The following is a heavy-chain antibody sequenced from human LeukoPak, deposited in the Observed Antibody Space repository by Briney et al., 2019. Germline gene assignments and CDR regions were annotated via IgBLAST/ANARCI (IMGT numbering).Heavy chain of an antibody. V-gene: IGHV3-43*01. CDR1: GFTFDDYT. CDR2: ISWDGGST. D-gene: IGHD3-22*01. J-gene: IGHJ4*02. CDR3: AKDKYYDSSGTFDY. Sequence: GGSLRLSCAASGFTFDDYTMHWVRQAPGKGLEWVSLISWDGGSTYYADSVKGRFTISRDNSKNSLYLQMNSLRTEDTALYYCAKDKYYDSSGTFDYWGQGTLVTVSS.